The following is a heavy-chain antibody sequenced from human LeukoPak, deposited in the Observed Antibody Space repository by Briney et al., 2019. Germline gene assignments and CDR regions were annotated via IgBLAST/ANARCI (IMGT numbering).Heavy chain of an antibody. CDR1: GFTFSSNG. D-gene: IGHD5-12*01. CDR2: IQYDGSKK. V-gene: IGHV3-30*02. CDR3: AKDSATAYYYMDV. J-gene: IGHJ6*03. Sequence: GGSLRLSCVASGFTFSSNGMHWVRQAPGKGLEWVTFIQYDGSKKYYADSVKGRFTISRDNSKNTLYLEMNSLRTEDTALYYCAKDSATAYYYMDVWGKGTTVTVSS.